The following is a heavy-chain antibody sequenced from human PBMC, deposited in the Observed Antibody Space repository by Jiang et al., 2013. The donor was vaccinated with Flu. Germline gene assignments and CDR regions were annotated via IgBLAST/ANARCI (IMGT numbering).Heavy chain of an antibody. D-gene: IGHD3-16*02. V-gene: IGHV1-18*01. J-gene: IGHJ3*02. CDR1: GYTFTSYG. CDR3: ARDLMITFGGVIVPFDAFDI. CDR2: ISAYDGST. Sequence: GAEVKKPGASVKVSCKASGYTFTSYGVTWVRQAPGQGLEWMGWISAYDGSTNLAQKFQGRVTMTTDTSTSTAYMELRSLRSDDTAVYYCARDLMITFGGVIVPFDAFDIWGQGTMVTVSS.